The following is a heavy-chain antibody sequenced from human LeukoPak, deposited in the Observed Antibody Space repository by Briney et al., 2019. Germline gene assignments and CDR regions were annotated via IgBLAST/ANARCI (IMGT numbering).Heavy chain of an antibody. CDR2: ISHSGST. CDR3: ARVSNYGGNSGRRQRRVYYYYGMDV. CDR1: GGSISSGGYY. D-gene: IGHD4-23*01. V-gene: IGHV4-30-2*01. Sequence: NPSQTLSLTCAVSGGSISSGGYYWSWIRQPPGKGLEWIGEISHSGSTNYNPSLKSRVTISVDTSKNQFSLKLSSVTAADTAVYYCARVSNYGGNSGRRQRRVYYYYGMDVWGQGTTVTVSS. J-gene: IGHJ6*02.